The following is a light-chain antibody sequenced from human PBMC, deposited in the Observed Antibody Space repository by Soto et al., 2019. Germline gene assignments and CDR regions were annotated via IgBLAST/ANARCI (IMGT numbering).Light chain of an antibody. CDR3: QQYDRWPVT. Sequence: EIVLTQPPGTLSLSPGERATLSCRASQSVISSSLAWYQQKPGQAPRLLISGASTGASGIPPRFSGSGSGTEFTLTIDRLQSADFAVYYCQQYDRWPVTFGGGTKVDIK. CDR1: QSVISSS. J-gene: IGKJ4*01. CDR2: GAS. V-gene: IGKV3-20*01.